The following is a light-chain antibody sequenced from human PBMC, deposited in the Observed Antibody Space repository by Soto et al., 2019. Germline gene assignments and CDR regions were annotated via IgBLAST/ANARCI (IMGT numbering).Light chain of an antibody. CDR3: QQYDASPLT. CDR1: QTISNF. CDR2: DAS. Sequence: DIQMTQSPSSLSASVGDRVTLTCRASQTISNFLNWYQQKKGNAPKLLIYDASNLHSGVPSRFSGSGSGTDFTLTISSLQPEDFATYFCQQYDASPLTFGPGTKVDVK. V-gene: IGKV1-39*01. J-gene: IGKJ3*01.